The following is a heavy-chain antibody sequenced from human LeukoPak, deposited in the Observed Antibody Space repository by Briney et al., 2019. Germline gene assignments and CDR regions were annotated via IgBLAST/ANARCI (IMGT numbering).Heavy chain of an antibody. CDR3: ARSIAAAGHLEDFDY. CDR1: GYTFTSYD. D-gene: IGHD6-13*01. CDR2: MNPNSGNT. J-gene: IGHJ4*02. Sequence: ASVKVSCKASGYTFTSYDINWVRQATGQGLEWMGWMNPNSGNTGYAQKFQGRVTMIRNTSISTAYMELSSLRSEDTAAYYCARSIAAAGHLEDFDYWGQGTLVTVSS. V-gene: IGHV1-8*01.